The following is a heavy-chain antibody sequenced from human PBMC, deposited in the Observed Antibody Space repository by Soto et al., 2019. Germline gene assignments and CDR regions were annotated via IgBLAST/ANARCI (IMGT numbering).Heavy chain of an antibody. CDR1: GFSFKNAW. CDR2: IKNKKDGGTT. D-gene: IGHD3-10*01. V-gene: IGHV3-15*07. CDR3: TGLWFGEIYNY. J-gene: IGHJ4*01. Sequence: EVELVESGGGLVKPGGSLTLSCAASGFSFKNAWMNWVRQAPGKGPEWVGLIKNKKDGGTTDYAAFVKGRFTISRDASENTLYLHMNGLKTEDTGVYFCTGLWFGEIYNYWGQGSLVTVSS.